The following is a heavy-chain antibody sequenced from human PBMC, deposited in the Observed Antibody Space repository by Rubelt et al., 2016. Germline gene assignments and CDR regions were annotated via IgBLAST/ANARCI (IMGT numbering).Heavy chain of an antibody. V-gene: IGHV3-30*04. Sequence: QVQLVESGGGVVQPGRPLRLSCAASGFTFSSYAMHWVRQAPGKGLEWVAVISYDGTNKYYADSVKGRFTISRDNSKNTLYRQMNSLRAEDTAVYYCASSSGWYFDYWGQGTLVTVSS. CDR1: GFTFSSYA. CDR2: ISYDGTNK. D-gene: IGHD6-19*01. J-gene: IGHJ4*02. CDR3: ASSSGWYFDY.